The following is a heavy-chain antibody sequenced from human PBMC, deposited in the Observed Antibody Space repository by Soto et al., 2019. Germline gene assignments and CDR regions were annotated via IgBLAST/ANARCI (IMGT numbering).Heavy chain of an antibody. Sequence: QVQLVQSGSEVKKPGASVKVSCKESGYTFINYDINWVRQATGQGLEWVGWMNPDSGNTGYAQNFQGRVTMTGNTSISSVYMELSSLTSEDTAVYYCARRRGSNGWFDLWGQGTLVTVSS. CDR1: GYTFINYD. CDR2: MNPDSGNT. D-gene: IGHD2-8*01. J-gene: IGHJ5*02. V-gene: IGHV1-8*01. CDR3: ARRRGSNGWFDL.